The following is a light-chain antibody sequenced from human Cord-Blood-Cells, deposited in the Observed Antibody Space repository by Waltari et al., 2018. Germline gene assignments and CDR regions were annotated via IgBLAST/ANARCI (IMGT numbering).Light chain of an antibody. CDR1: KLGDKY. J-gene: IGLJ2*01. CDR2: QDS. V-gene: IGLV3-1*01. Sequence: SYELTQPPSVSVSPGQTASITCAGDKLGDKYACWYQQKPGQSPVLVIYQDSKRPSGIPARLPASNSGHTATLTISGTQAMDEADYYCQAWDSSTVVFGGGTKLTVL. CDR3: QAWDSSTVV.